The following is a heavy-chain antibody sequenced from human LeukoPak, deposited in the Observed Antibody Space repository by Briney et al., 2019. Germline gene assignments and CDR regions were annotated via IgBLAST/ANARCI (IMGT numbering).Heavy chain of an antibody. Sequence: ASVKVSCKASGYSFTGHYMHWVRQAPGQGLEWMGRTNPNSGGTNYAQKFQGRVTMTRDTSISTDYMELSGLRSDDTAVYYCASGGGSFGDVWGQGTMVTVSS. V-gene: IGHV1-2*06. J-gene: IGHJ3*01. CDR2: TNPNSGGT. D-gene: IGHD2-15*01. CDR3: ASGGGSFGDV. CDR1: GYSFTGHY.